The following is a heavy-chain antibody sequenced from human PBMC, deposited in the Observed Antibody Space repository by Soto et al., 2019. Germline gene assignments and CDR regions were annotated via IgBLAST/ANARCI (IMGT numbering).Heavy chain of an antibody. CDR1: GYTFTSYA. V-gene: IGHV1-3*05. CDR3: ARERCGSYYSWRGDAFDI. CDR2: INAGNGNT. J-gene: IGHJ3*02. Sequence: QVQLVQSGAEEKKPGASVKVSCKASGYTFTSYAMHWVRQAPGQRLEWMGWINAGNGNTKYSQKFQGRVTITRDTSASTAYMELSSLRSEDTAVYYCARERCGSYYSWRGDAFDIWGQGTMVTVSS. D-gene: IGHD1-26*01.